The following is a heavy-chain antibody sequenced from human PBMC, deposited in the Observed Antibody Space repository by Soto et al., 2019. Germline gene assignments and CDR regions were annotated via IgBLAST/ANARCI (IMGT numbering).Heavy chain of an antibody. CDR3: ARTYSSSSSYFYYYIDV. CDR1: GYTFTSYD. J-gene: IGHJ6*03. V-gene: IGHV1-8*01. Sequence: ASVTVSCKTSGYTFTSYDVNWVRQATGQGLEWMGWMNPNSGNTGYAQKFQGRVTMTRNNSIGTAYMELSSLRSEDTAVYYCARTYSSSSSYFYYYIDVWGKGTTVTVSS. CDR2: MNPNSGNT. D-gene: IGHD6-6*01.